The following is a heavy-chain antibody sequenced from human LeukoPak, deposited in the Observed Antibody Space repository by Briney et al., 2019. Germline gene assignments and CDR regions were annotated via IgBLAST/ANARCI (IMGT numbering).Heavy chain of an antibody. CDR1: GGTFNNSA. V-gene: IGHV1-69*05. D-gene: IGHD1-26*01. CDR3: AREPYEWDQRGNFDY. Sequence: VASVKVSCKTSGGTFNNSAISWVRQAPGQGLEWLGGIMPLFGTAGYAQKFQGRVTITKDESTSTAYMELSSLRSEDTAVYYCAREPYEWDQRGNFDYWGQGTLVTVSS. CDR2: IMPLFGTA. J-gene: IGHJ4*02.